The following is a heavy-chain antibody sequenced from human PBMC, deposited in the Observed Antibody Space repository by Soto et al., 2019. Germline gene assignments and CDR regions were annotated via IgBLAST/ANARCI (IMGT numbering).Heavy chain of an antibody. CDR3: AKDRPQLVLIVGAYFDY. D-gene: IGHD2-15*01. CDR2: ISYDGSNK. Sequence: GGSLRLSCAASGFTFSSYGMHWVRQAPGKGLEWVAVISYDGSNKYYADSVKGRFTISRDNSKNTLYLQMNSQRAEDTAVYYCAKDRPQLVLIVGAYFDYWGQGTLVTVSS. CDR1: GFTFSSYG. V-gene: IGHV3-30*18. J-gene: IGHJ4*02.